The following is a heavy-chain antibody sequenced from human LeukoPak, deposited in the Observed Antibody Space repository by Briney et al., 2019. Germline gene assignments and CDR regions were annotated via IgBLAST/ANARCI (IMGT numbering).Heavy chain of an antibody. CDR2: ISSSSSYI. CDR3: ARAVLSQTGVAGY. CDR1: GFTFSDHY. J-gene: IGHJ4*02. Sequence: GRSLRLSCAASGFTFSDHYMDWVRQAPGKGLEWVSSISSSSSYIYYADSVKGRFTISRDNAKNSLYLQMNSLRAEDTAVYYCARAVLSQTGVAGYWGQGTLVTVSS. V-gene: IGHV3-21*01. D-gene: IGHD2-8*01.